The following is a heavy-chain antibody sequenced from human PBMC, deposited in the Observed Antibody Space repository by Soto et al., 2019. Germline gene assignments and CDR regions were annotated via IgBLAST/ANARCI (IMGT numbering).Heavy chain of an antibody. CDR2: ISSSSSTI. V-gene: IGHV3-48*02. D-gene: IGHD2-2*01. Sequence: GCSLGLSCAASEFTFSSYRMNWVRQAPGKGLEWVSYISSSSSTIYYADSVNGRFTISRDNAKNSLYLQMNSLRDEDTAVYYCARDDSEYQLIAPYYGMDVWGQGTTVTGSS. CDR3: ARDDSEYQLIAPYYGMDV. CDR1: EFTFSSYR. J-gene: IGHJ6*02.